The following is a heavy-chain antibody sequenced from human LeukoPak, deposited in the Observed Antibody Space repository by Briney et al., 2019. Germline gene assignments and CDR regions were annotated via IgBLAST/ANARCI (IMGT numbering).Heavy chain of an antibody. CDR2: FDPEDGET. J-gene: IGHJ3*02. CDR1: GYTLTELS. D-gene: IGHD3-22*01. CDR3: ARDSQYYYDSSGYDVPPKDDAFDI. V-gene: IGHV1-24*01. Sequence: GASVKVSCKVSGYTLTELSMHWVRQAPGKGLEWMGGFDPEDGETIYAQKFQGRVTMTEDTSTDTAYMELSSLRSEDTAGYYCARDSQYYYDSSGYDVPPKDDAFDIWGRGTMVTVSS.